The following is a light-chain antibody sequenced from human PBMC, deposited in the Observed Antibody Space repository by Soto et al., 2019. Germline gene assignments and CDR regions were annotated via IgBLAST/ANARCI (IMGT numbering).Light chain of an antibody. CDR1: QSISSW. CDR3: QQYSSYSGT. Sequence: DIQMTRSPSTLSASVGDRVTITCRASQSISSWLAWYQQKPGKAPNLLIYDASSLESGVPSRFSGSGSGTEFTLTISSLQPDDFATYYCQQYSSYSGTFGQGTKVEIK. V-gene: IGKV1-5*01. CDR2: DAS. J-gene: IGKJ1*01.